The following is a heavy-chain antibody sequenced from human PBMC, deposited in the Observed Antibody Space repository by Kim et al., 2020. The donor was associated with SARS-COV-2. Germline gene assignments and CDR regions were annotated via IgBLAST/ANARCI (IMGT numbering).Heavy chain of an antibody. Sequence: SETLSLTCTVSGGSISSYYWSWIRQPAGKGLEWIGRIYTSGSTNYNPSLKSRVTMSVDTSKNQFSLKLSSVTAADTAVYYCARDSALGIFGVVTPNWFDPWGQGTLLPVSS. CDR2: IYTSGST. J-gene: IGHJ5*02. D-gene: IGHD3-3*01. CDR1: GGSISSYY. CDR3: ARDSALGIFGVVTPNWFDP. V-gene: IGHV4-4*07.